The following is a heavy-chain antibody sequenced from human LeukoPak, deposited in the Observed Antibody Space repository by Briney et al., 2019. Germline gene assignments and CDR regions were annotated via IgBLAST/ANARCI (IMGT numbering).Heavy chain of an antibody. Sequence: PSQTLSLTCTVSGGSISSGSYYWSWIRQPAGKGLEWIGRIYTSGSTNYNPSLKSRVTISVDTSKNQFSLKLSSVTAADTAVYYCARAQTEYDFCFKNWGQGTLVTVSS. CDR3: ARAQTEYDFCFKN. J-gene: IGHJ4*02. CDR2: IYTSGST. D-gene: IGHD3-3*01. CDR1: GGSISSGSYY. V-gene: IGHV4-61*02.